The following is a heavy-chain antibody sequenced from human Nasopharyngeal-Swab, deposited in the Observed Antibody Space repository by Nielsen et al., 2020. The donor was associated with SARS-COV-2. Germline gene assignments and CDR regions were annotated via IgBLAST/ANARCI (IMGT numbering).Heavy chain of an antibody. J-gene: IGHJ6*02. V-gene: IGHV6-1*01. Sequence: WIRQSPSRGLEWLGRTYYRSKWYNDYAVSVKSRITINPDTSKNQFSLHLNSVTPEDTAVYYCARVDTAMVSYYYYGMDVWGQGTTVTVSS. D-gene: IGHD5-18*01. CDR2: TYYRSKWYN. CDR3: ARVDTAMVSYYYYGMDV.